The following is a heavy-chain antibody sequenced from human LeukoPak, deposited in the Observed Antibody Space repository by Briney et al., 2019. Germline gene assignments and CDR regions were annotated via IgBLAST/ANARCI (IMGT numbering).Heavy chain of an antibody. CDR3: TRGSTSTWYDY. CDR1: GFTFSNYA. J-gene: IGHJ4*02. D-gene: IGHD6-13*01. V-gene: IGHV3-23*01. Sequence: GGSLRLSCAASGFTFSNYAMSWVRRAPGKGLEWVSLIGGSSVNTYYADSVKGRFTISRDNSKNTLYLQMNSLRGDDTAVYYCTRGSTSTWYDYWGQGIQVTVSS. CDR2: IGGSSVNT.